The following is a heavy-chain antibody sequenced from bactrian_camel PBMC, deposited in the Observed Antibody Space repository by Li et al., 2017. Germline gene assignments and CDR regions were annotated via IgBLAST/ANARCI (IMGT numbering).Heavy chain of an antibody. D-gene: IGHD1*01. Sequence: QLVESGGGSVQAGGSLRLSCTASGFTFDDLTDMLWYRQFPGSDNELISSISSDGSTYYSESVKGRFTISQDTAMYYCAASLGKTYCSAAFFLSRLRPNFGFMGQGTQVTVS. J-gene: IGHJ4*01. CDR1: GFTFDDLTD. CDR2: ISSDGST. V-gene: IGHV3S56*01.